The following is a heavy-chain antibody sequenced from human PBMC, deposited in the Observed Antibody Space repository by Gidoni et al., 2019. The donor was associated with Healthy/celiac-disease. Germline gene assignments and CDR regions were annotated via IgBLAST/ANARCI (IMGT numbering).Heavy chain of an antibody. Sequence: QVQLVQSGAEVKQPGASVKVSCQVSGYTLTELSMPWVRQAPGNGLEWMGGFDPEDGETIYAQKFKGRVTMTEDTSTDTAYMELSRLRSEDTAVYYCATDPVTMVRGGARRYYYGMDVWGQGTTVTVSS. CDR2: FDPEDGET. CDR1: GYTLTELS. J-gene: IGHJ6*02. V-gene: IGHV1-24*01. CDR3: ATDPVTMVRGGARRYYYGMDV. D-gene: IGHD3-10*01.